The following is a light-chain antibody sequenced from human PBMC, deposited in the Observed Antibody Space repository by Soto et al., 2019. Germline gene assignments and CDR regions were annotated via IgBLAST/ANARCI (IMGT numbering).Light chain of an antibody. V-gene: IGKV3-20*01. CDR1: QSVSSSY. CDR3: QQYGSSPWT. J-gene: IGKJ1*01. CDR2: GAS. Sequence: EIVLTQSPGTLSLSPGERATLSCRASQSVSSSYLAWYQQKPGPAPRLLIYGASSRATGIPDRFSGSGSGTDFTLTSSRLEPEDFAVYYCQQYGSSPWTFGQGTKVEIK.